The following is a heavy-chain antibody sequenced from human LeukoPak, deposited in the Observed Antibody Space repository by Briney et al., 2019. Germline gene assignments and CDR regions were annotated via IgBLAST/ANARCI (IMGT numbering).Heavy chain of an antibody. V-gene: IGHV3-23*01. CDR2: VHGRN. D-gene: IGHD5-24*01. CDR1: GFIFRNYG. J-gene: IGHJ4*02. CDR3: AKDQPGDGYNCI. Sequence: PGGSLRLSCAASGFIFRNYGMSWVRQAPGKGLEWVSTVHGRNYYADSVKGRFTISRDDSRSTLYLQMDNLRAEDTAVYYCAKDQPGDGYNCIWGQGTLVTVSS.